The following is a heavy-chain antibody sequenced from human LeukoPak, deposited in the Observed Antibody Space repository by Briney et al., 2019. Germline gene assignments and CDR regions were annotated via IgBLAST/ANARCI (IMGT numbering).Heavy chain of an antibody. J-gene: IGHJ6*03. D-gene: IGHD2-15*01. CDR1: GYTFTSYG. V-gene: IGHV1-18*01. CDR2: ISAYNGNT. CDR3: ARDLGRYCSGGSCHYYSYYMDV. Sequence: ASVKVSCKASGYTFTSYGISWVRQAPGQGLEWMGWISAYNGNTNYAQKLQGRVTMTTDTSTSTAYMELRRLRSDDTAVYYCARDLGRYCSGGSCHYYSYYMDVWGKGTTVTVSS.